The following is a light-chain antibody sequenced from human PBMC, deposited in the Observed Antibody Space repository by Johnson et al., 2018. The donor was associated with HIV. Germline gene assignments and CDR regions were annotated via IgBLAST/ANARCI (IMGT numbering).Light chain of an antibody. CDR1: SSNIGNNY. J-gene: IGLJ1*01. CDR2: ENN. V-gene: IGLV1-51*02. CDR3: GTWDSNRITYV. Sequence: QSVLTQPPSVSAAPGQKVNISCSGSSSNIGNNYVSWYQQLPGTAPKVLIHENNKRPSGIPDRFSGSKSGTSATMGITALQTGDEADYYCGTWDSNRITYVFGTGTKVTVL.